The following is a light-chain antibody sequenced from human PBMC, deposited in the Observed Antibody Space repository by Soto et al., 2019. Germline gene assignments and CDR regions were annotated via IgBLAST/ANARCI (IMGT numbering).Light chain of an antibody. V-gene: IGLV2-14*03. CDR1: SSDIGSYDH. CDR2: AVS. J-gene: IGLJ1*01. Sequence: QSVLTQPASVSGSPGQSITISCSGTSSDIGSYDHVAWYQQFPGKSPKLIIYAVSDRPSGVSDRFSGSKSGISASLTISGLQTEDEADYYCISYTDRQSYLFGTGTKGTV. CDR3: ISYTDRQSYL.